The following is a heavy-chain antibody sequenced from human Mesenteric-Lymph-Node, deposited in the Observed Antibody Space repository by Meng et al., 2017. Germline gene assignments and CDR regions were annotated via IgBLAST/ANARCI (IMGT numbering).Heavy chain of an antibody. J-gene: IGHJ4*02. Sequence: GESLKISCAASGFTFSNYGMHWVRQAPGKGLEWVAVISYDGSNKYYADSVKGRFTISRDNSKNTLYLQMNSLRAEDTAVYYCARDRVSFDYWGQGTLVTVSS. CDR1: GFTFSNYG. D-gene: IGHD3-10*01. CDR3: ARDRVSFDY. CDR2: ISYDGSNK. V-gene: IGHV3-30*19.